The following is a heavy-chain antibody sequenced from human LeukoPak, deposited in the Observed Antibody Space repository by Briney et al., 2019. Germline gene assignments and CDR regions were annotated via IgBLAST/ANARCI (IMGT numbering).Heavy chain of an antibody. V-gene: IGHV4-34*01. D-gene: IGHD5-18*01. CDR2: INHSGST. J-gene: IGHJ4*02. CDR3: ARHGYSYGSDY. CDR1: GGSFRGYY. Sequence: PSETLSLTCAVYGGSFRGYYWSWIRQPPGKGLEWIGEINHSGSTNYNPSLKSRVTISVDTSKNQFSLKLSSVTAADTAVYYCARHGYSYGSDYWGQGTLVTVSS.